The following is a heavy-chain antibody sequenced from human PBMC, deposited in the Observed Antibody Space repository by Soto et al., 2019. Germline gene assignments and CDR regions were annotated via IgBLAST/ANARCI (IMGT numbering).Heavy chain of an antibody. J-gene: IGHJ6*02. V-gene: IGHV5-51*01. Sequence: GESEQSSYEGCGYRVSSYWSGWVRQKTGKGLEWMGTIYPGDSDTRYNPSFQGQVTISADKSVSTAYLQWYSLKASDTAMYYCARTESGYSYGFADVWGQGTTVTFSS. CDR2: IYPGDSDT. D-gene: IGHD5-18*01. CDR3: ARTESGYSYGFADV. CDR1: GYRVSSYW.